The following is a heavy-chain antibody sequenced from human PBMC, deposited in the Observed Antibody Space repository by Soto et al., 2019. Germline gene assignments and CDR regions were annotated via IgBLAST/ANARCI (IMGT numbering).Heavy chain of an antibody. CDR3: ARPNYFYDRSGYSGY. CDR1: GFTFSSYW. CDR2: IKQDGSEK. V-gene: IGHV3-7*01. Sequence: QPGGSLRLSCAASGFTFSSYWMSWVRQAPGKGLEWVANIKQDGSEKYYVDSVKGRFTISRDSAKNSLYLQMNSLRAEDTAVYYCARPNYFYDRSGYSGYWGQGTLVTVSS. J-gene: IGHJ4*02. D-gene: IGHD3-22*01.